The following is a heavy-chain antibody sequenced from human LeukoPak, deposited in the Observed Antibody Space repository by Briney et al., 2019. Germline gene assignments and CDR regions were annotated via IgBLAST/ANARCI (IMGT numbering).Heavy chain of an antibody. CDR3: AREDYYDSSGYYSFDY. D-gene: IGHD3-22*01. Sequence: SETLSLTCTVPGGSISSYYWSWIRQPAGKGLEWIGRIYTSGSTNYNPSLKSRVTMSVDTSKNQFSLKLSSVTAADTAVYYCAREDYYDSSGYYSFDYWGQGTLVTVSS. V-gene: IGHV4-4*07. CDR1: GGSISSYY. CDR2: IYTSGST. J-gene: IGHJ4*02.